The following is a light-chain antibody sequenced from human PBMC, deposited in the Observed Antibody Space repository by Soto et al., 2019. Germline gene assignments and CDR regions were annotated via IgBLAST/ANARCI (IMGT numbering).Light chain of an antibody. J-gene: IGKJ1*01. Sequence: DIQLTQSPSFLSASVGDSVTITCWASQGISNYLAWYQQNPGKAPNLLIFGASALQSRVPSRFSGSGSGTEFTLTISSLQPEDFATYYCQRLNRFPTWKFGQGTKVEVK. CDR2: GAS. CDR1: QGISNY. V-gene: IGKV1-9*01. CDR3: QRLNRFPTWK.